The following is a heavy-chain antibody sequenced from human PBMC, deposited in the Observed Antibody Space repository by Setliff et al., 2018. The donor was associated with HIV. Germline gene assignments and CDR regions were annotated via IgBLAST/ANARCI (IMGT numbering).Heavy chain of an antibody. CDR2: IDNSGHI. V-gene: IGHV4-39*01. Sequence: SETLSLTCTVSGGAIGGINYYWDWIRQSPGRGLEWIGSIDNSGHIHYNPSLKSRVTISVDSSKNQFFLRLSSVTAADTAVYYCARGDTYYHDRSGYVKSALDAFDIWGRGTMVTVSS. CDR1: GGAIGGINYY. D-gene: IGHD3-22*01. J-gene: IGHJ3*02. CDR3: ARGDTYYHDRSGYVKSALDAFDI.